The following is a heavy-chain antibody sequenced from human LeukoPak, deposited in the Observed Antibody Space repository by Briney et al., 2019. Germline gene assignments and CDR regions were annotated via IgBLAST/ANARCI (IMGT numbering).Heavy chain of an antibody. CDR2: INQDGSEK. CDR1: GFTFSSYS. Sequence: PGGSLRLSCAASGFTFSSYSMNWVRQAPGKGLEWVANINQDGSEKYYVDSVKGRFTISRDNAKNSLHLQMNSLRAEDTAVYYCARRDGYNTFYFEYWGQGTLVTVSS. J-gene: IGHJ4*02. D-gene: IGHD5-24*01. V-gene: IGHV3-7*01. CDR3: ARRDGYNTFYFEY.